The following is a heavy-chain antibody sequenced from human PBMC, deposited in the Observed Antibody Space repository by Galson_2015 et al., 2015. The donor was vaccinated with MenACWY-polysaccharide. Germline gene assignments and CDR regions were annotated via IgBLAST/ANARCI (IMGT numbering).Heavy chain of an antibody. J-gene: IGHJ4*02. CDR1: GFTFRYYG. Sequence: SLRLSCTASGFTFRYYGMHWVRQAPGKGLEWVTDIYYDGSNKYYIDSVRGRFTISRDNSRNTLYLQMNSLRAEDTAVYYCAAGTGRDGYTFDVWGRGTPVTVSS. CDR2: IYYDGSNK. CDR3: AAGTGRDGYTFDV. D-gene: IGHD5-24*01. V-gene: IGHV3-30*12.